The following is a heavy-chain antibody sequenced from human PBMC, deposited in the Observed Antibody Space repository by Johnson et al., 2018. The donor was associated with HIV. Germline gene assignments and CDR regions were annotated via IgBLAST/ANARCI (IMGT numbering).Heavy chain of an antibody. J-gene: IGHJ3*02. CDR2: ISSSGSSR. D-gene: IGHD6-6*01. Sequence: QVQLVESGGDLVKPGGSLRLSCAASGFTFSDYYMSWIRQAPGKGLEWVAYISSSGSSRYYADSVKGRFTISRDNTKNLRYLQMNSLRAEGTAVYYWARGRIAARPIWGPGTMGAVSS. CDR1: GFTFSDYY. V-gene: IGHV3-11*04. CDR3: ARGRIAARPI.